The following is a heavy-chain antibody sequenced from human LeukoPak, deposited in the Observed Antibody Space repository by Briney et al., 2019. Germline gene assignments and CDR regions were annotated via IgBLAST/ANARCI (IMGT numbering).Heavy chain of an antibody. D-gene: IGHD3-10*01. CDR3: ARHVDYYGSGSYYYYYGMDV. CDR1: GYSFTSYW. CDR2: IDPSDSYT. V-gene: IGHV5-10-1*01. J-gene: IGHJ6*02. Sequence: GESRKISCKGSGYSFTSYWISWVRQMPGKGLEWMGRIDPSDSYTNYSPSFQGHVTISADKSISTAYLQWSSLKASDTAMYYCARHVDYYGSGSYYYYYGMDVWGQGTTVTVSS.